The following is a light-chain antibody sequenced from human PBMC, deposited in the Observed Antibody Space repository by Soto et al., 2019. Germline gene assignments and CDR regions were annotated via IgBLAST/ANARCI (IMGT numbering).Light chain of an antibody. CDR3: QQLNSYPLT. V-gene: IGKV1-9*01. CDR2: GAS. Sequence: DIPLTQSPSFLSASVGDRVTITCRASQGIITSLAWYQQKPGKAPNLLIYGASTLQSGVPSRFSGSGSGTEFTLTISSLQPEDFATYYCQQLNSYPLTFGGGTEVEI. CDR1: QGIITS. J-gene: IGKJ4*01.